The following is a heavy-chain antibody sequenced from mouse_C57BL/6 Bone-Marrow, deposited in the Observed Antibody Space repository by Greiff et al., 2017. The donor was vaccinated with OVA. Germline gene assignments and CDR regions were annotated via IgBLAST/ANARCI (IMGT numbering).Heavy chain of an antibody. CDR3: ARASDSSGYLYAMDY. V-gene: IGHV5-4*03. J-gene: IGHJ4*01. CDR2: ISDGGSYT. CDR1: GFTFSSYA. D-gene: IGHD3-2*02. Sequence: EVKLVESGGGLVKPGGSLKLSCAASGFTFSSYAMSWVRQTPEKRLEWVATISDGGSYTYYPDNVKGRCTISRDNAKNNLYLQMSHLKSEDTAMYYCARASDSSGYLYAMDYWGQGTSVTVSS.